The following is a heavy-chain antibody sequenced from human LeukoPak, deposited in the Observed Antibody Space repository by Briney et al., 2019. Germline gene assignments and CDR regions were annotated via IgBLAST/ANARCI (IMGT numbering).Heavy chain of an antibody. CDR3: ARAGEIAARGFDY. Sequence: ASVKVSCKASGYTFTSYYMHWVRQAPGQGLEGMGIINPSGGSTSYAQKFQGRVTMTRDMSTRTVYMELSSLRSEDTVVYYCARAGEIAARGFDYWGQGTLVTVSS. CDR1: GYTFTSYY. D-gene: IGHD6-6*01. CDR2: INPSGGST. V-gene: IGHV1-46*01. J-gene: IGHJ4*02.